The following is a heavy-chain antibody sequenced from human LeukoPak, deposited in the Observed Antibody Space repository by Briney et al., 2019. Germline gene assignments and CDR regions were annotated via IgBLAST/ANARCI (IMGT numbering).Heavy chain of an antibody. CDR3: ARFGAAAGTSYYYYMDV. J-gene: IGHJ6*03. Sequence: ASVKVSCKASGYTFTNYYMHWVRQAPGQGLEWMGIINPSGGSTSYAQKFQGRVTMTRDTSISTAYMELSRLRSDDTAVYYCARFGAAAGTSYYYYMDVWGKGTTVTVSS. V-gene: IGHV1-46*01. D-gene: IGHD6-19*01. CDR1: GYTFTNYY. CDR2: INPSGGST.